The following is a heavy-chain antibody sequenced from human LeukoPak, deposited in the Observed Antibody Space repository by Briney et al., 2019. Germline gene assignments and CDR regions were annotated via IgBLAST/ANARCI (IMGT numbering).Heavy chain of an antibody. J-gene: IGHJ3*02. CDR3: AKDDLEQQLVLFYAFDI. D-gene: IGHD6-13*01. CDR2: ISGSGGST. CDR1: GFTFSSYA. V-gene: IGHV3-23*01. Sequence: QSGGSLRLSCAASGFTFSSYAMSWVRQAPGKGLEWVSAISGSGGSTYYADSVKGRFTISRDNSKNTLYLQMNSLRAEDTAVYYCAKDDLEQQLVLFYAFDIWGQGTMVTVSS.